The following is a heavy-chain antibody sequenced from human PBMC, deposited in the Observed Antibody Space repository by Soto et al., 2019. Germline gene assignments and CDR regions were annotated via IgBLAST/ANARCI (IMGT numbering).Heavy chain of an antibody. CDR1: GFTFSSYW. V-gene: IGHV3-7*01. J-gene: IGHJ4*02. CDR2: IKQDGSEK. D-gene: IGHD4-4*01. Sequence: PGGSLRLSCAASGFTFSSYWMSWVRQAPGKGLEWVANIKQDGSEKYYVDSVKGRFTISRDNAKNSLYLQMNSLRAKDTAVYYCARVDLMTTVTTPLNWGQGTLVTVSS. CDR3: ARVDLMTTVTTPLN.